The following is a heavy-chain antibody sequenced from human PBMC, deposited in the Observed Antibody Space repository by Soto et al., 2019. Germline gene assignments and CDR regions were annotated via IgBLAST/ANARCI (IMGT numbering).Heavy chain of an antibody. CDR3: ASYICGQGFKV. J-gene: IGHJ4*02. Sequence: QVQLVQPGAEVRKPGASVRVSCEPSGDTFTNFDLNWVRQASGQGLEWIGWMRADSGASGHARKFKXXVSMARDTSRSSAYMELRSLTAEDTATYSCASYICGQGFKVWGRGTMVFVSS. D-gene: IGHD2-21*01. V-gene: IGHV1-8*02. CDR1: GDTFTNFD. CDR2: MRADSGAS.